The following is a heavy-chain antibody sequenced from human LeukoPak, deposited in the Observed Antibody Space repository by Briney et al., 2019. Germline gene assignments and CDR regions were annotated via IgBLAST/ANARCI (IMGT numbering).Heavy chain of an antibody. CDR3: TKWSGFGDD. Sequence: GGSLRLSCAASGFTFSSNSMTWVRQTPGKGLEWVSGISGSGDSTFYADSVKGRFTLSRDNSRNTLYLQMSSLRPEDTAVYYCTKWSGFGDDWGQGTLVTVSS. J-gene: IGHJ4*02. D-gene: IGHD3-16*01. CDR2: ISGSGDST. V-gene: IGHV3-23*01. CDR1: GFTFSSNS.